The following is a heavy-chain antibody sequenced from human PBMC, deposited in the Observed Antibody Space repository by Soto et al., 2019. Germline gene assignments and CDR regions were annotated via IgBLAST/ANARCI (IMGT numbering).Heavy chain of an antibody. CDR3: ARLRYSSGWYGDRVTYFDY. CDR2: IYHYGNT. CDR1: GGSISSSSYY. D-gene: IGHD6-19*01. V-gene: IGHV4-39*01. Sequence: QLQLQESGPGLVKPSETLSLTCTLSGGSISSSSYYWGWVRQPPGKGPEWIGSIYHYGNTFHNPSLQSRVTISVDTSKNQFSLKLSSVTAADTAVYHCARLRYSSGWYGDRVTYFDYWGQGTLVTVSS. J-gene: IGHJ4*02.